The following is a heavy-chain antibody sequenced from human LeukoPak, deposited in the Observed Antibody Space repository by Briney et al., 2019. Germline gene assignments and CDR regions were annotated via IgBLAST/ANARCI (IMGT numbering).Heavy chain of an antibody. Sequence: PSETLSLTCAVYGGSFSGYYWSWIRQPPGKGLEWIGEINHSGSTNYNPSLKSRVTISVDTSKNQFSLKLSSVTAADTAVYYCARGISAGHPSDYWGQGTLVTVSS. J-gene: IGHJ4*02. CDR1: GGSFSGYY. CDR3: ARGISAGHPSDY. CDR2: INHSGST. V-gene: IGHV4-34*01.